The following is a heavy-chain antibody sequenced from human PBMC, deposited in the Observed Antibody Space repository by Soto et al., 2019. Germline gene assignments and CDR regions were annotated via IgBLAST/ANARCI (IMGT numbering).Heavy chain of an antibody. CDR2: INPKSGDT. CDR3: ARVKDADYRNWFDP. J-gene: IGHJ5*02. V-gene: IGHV1-2*04. CDR1: GYTFSDYY. D-gene: IGHD4-17*01. Sequence: ASVKFSGKASGYTFSDYYMHWVRKATGQGLEWMGWINPKSGDTSYAQKFQGWVTMTRDTSISTGYMELSRLRSDDTAVYYCARVKDADYRNWFDPWGQGTLVTVSS.